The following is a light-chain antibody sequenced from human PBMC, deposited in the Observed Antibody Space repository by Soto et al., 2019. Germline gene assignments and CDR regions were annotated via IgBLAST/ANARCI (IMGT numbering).Light chain of an antibody. J-gene: IGKJ1*01. CDR1: QSISSSY. CDR3: QQYTDSRT. Sequence: EIVLTQSPGTLSLSPGERATLXXRASQSISSSYFAWYQQKPGQAPRXLVYGVSSRATDVPDRFSGSGSGTDFTLTISRLEPEDFAVYYCQQYTDSRTFGQGTKVDIK. V-gene: IGKV3-20*01. CDR2: GVS.